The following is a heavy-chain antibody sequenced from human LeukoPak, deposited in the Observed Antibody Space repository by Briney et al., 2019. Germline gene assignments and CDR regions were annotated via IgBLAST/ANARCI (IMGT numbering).Heavy chain of an antibody. CDR3: ARGSSVWYYAFDI. J-gene: IGHJ3*02. D-gene: IGHD6-19*01. CDR2: IKQDGSEK. CDR1: GFPFSSYW. V-gene: IGHV3-7*03. Sequence: GSLDLSFAASGFPFSSYWVSWVRPAPGKGLEWVANIKQDGSEKYYVDFVKGRFTISRDNAKGSLYLQMNGLRAEDTAVYYCARGSSVWYYAFDIWGQGTMVTVSS.